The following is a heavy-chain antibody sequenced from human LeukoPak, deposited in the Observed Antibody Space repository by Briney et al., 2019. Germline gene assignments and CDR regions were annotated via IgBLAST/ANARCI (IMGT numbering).Heavy chain of an antibody. CDR1: GFTFTTYW. Sequence: PGGSLSLSCTASGFTFTTYWMTWVRQAPGKGLEWVSVIYSGGTTYYADSVKGRFTISRDNSKNTLYLQMNSLRAEDTAVYYCARSPLGKRYFQHWGQGTLVTVSS. D-gene: IGHD1-26*01. J-gene: IGHJ1*01. CDR3: ARSPLGKRYFQH. V-gene: IGHV3-53*01. CDR2: IYSGGTT.